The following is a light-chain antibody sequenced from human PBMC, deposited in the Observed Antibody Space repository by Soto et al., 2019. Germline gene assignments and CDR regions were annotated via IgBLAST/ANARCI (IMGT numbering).Light chain of an antibody. CDR3: HQYGLSPPYT. V-gene: IGKV3-20*01. J-gene: IGKJ3*01. Sequence: EIVLTQSPGTLSLSPGARATLSCRASQSVDSNYLAWYQHKPGQAPRLLIYGASTRATGIPDRFSGSGSGTDFTLTISRLEPEDFAAYYCHQYGLSPPYTFGPGTKVDIK. CDR1: QSVDSNY. CDR2: GAS.